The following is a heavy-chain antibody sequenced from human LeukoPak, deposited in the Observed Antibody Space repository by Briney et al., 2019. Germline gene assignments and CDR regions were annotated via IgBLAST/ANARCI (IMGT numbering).Heavy chain of an antibody. CDR3: ARGFVFGRYAPPRPPPPVYYFDY. Sequence: GASVKVSCKASGYTFTSYGISWVRQAPGQGLDWMGWISAYNGNTNYAQKLQGRVTMTTDTSTSTAYMELRTLRSDDTAVYYCARGFVFGRYAPPRPPPPVYYFDYWGQGTLVTVSS. D-gene: IGHD3-16*01. CDR2: ISAYNGNT. V-gene: IGHV1-18*01. J-gene: IGHJ4*02. CDR1: GYTFTSYG.